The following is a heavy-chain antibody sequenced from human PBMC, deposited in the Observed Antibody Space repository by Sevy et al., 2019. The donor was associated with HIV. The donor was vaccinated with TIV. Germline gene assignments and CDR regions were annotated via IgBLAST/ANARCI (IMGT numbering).Heavy chain of an antibody. CDR2: IYXXXXT. J-gene: IGHJ4*02. D-gene: IGHD3-10*01. CDR3: ARDSVLSXRXFDX. V-gene: IGHV4-59*01. CDR1: XXXXXXXF. Sequence: SXTLSLXCXVXXXXXXXXFXXXIRQPPXXXLEWXVYIYXXXXTNYNPSLKSRLTMSLDTSKNRFSLKLTAVTAADTAVYYXARDSVLSXRXFDXWGQGTLVTVSS.